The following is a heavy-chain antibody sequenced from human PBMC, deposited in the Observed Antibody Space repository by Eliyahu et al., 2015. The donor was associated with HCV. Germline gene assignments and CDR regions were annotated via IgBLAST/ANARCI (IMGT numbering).Heavy chain of an antibody. CDR3: ARGGYYDSSGYHDAFDI. D-gene: IGHD3-22*01. CDR2: IWYDGSNK. Sequence: QVQLVESGGGVVQPGRSLRLSCAASGFTXRSYGMHWVRQAPGKGLEWVAVIWYDGSNKYYADSVKGRFTISRDNSKNTLYLQMNSLRAEDTAVFYCARGGYYDSSGYHDAFDIWGQGTMVTVSS. J-gene: IGHJ3*02. V-gene: IGHV3-33*01. CDR1: GFTXRSYG.